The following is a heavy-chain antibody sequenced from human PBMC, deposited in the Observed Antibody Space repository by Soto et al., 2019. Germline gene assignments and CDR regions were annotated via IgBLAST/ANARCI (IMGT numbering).Heavy chain of an antibody. J-gene: IGHJ6*02. V-gene: IGHV4-31*03. CDR2: IYYSGST. Sequence: QVQLQESGPGLVKPSQTLSLTCTVSGGSINSGGYYCSWIRQHPGKGLEWIGHIYYSGSTYYNPSLRSRLTISLYRSMNQFSQKVASVSAADTAVYYCASDLWFGKPPDYYYGLDVWGQGTTVTGSS. D-gene: IGHD3-10*01. CDR1: GGSINSGGYY. CDR3: ASDLWFGKPPDYYYGLDV.